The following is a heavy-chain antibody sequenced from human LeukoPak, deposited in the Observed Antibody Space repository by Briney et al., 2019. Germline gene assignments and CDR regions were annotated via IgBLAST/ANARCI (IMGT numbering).Heavy chain of an antibody. D-gene: IGHD3-3*01. J-gene: IGHJ6*02. CDR3: ARGATTDFWSGYFSSNGMDV. CDR1: GYTFTSYY. CDR2: INPSGGST. V-gene: IGHV1-46*01. Sequence: ASVTVSCKASGYTFTSYYMHWVRQAPGQGLEWMGIINPSGGSTSYAQKFQGRVTITRDTSASTAYMELSSLRSEDTAVYYCARGATTDFWSGYFSSNGMDVWGQGTTVTVSS.